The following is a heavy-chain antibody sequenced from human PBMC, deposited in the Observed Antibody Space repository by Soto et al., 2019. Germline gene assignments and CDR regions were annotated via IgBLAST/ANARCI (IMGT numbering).Heavy chain of an antibody. Sequence: EVQLVESGGGLVQPGGSLRLSCAASGFTFSTFSMNWVRQAPGRGLEWIAYFGGDSRPISYADSVKGRFTISRDNAKPSLYLQMDSLRDEDTAVYYCARDLGWAFDYWGQGTLVTVSS. CDR3: ARDLGWAFDY. D-gene: IGHD6-19*01. CDR2: FGGDSRPI. CDR1: GFTFSTFS. J-gene: IGHJ4*02. V-gene: IGHV3-48*02.